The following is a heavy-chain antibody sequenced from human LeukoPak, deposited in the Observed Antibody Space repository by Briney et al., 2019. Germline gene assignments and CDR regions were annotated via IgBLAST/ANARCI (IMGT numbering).Heavy chain of an antibody. CDR2: IKRDGSEK. J-gene: IGHJ4*02. D-gene: IGHD4-17*01. V-gene: IGHV3-7*04. Sequence: PGGSLRLSCAASGFTFSSYWMSWVRQAQGKGLEWVANIKRDGSEKYYVDSVKGRFTISRDNAKNSLYLQMNSLRAEEAAVYYCARGYGDSIHFDYWGQGTLVTVSS. CDR1: GFTFSSYW. CDR3: ARGYGDSIHFDY.